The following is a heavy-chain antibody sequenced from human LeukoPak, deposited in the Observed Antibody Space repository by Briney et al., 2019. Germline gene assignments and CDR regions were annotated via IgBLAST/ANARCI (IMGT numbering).Heavy chain of an antibody. CDR3: ARELAAGTDAFDI. CDR1: GFTSSDYY. D-gene: IGHD6-13*01. CDR2: ISSSGSTI. V-gene: IGHV3-11*01. Sequence: GGSLRLSCAASGFTSSDYYMSWIRQAPGKGLEWVSYISSSGSTIYYADSVKGRFTISRDNAKNSLYLQMNSLRAEDTAVYYCARELAAGTDAFDIWGQGTMVTVSS. J-gene: IGHJ3*02.